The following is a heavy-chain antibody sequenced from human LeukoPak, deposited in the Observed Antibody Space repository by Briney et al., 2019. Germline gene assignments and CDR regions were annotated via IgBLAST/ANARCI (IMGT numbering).Heavy chain of an antibody. CDR1: GYSFTSYW. V-gene: IGHV5-51*01. Sequence: GESLKISCKGSGYSFTSYWIGWVRQMLGKGLEWMGIIYPGDSDTRYSPSFQGQVTISADKSISTAYLQWSSLKASDTAMYYCARGYYDYVWGSYRYDYWGQGTLVTVSS. D-gene: IGHD3-16*02. CDR3: ARGYYDYVWGSYRYDY. CDR2: IYPGDSDT. J-gene: IGHJ4*02.